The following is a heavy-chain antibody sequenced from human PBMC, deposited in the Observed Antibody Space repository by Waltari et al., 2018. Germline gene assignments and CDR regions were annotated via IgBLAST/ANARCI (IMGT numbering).Heavy chain of an antibody. CDR3: ARGTDPYGSGSYYDH. J-gene: IGHJ4*02. V-gene: IGHV1-18*01. D-gene: IGHD3-10*01. Sequence: QLVQSGAEVRKPGASVKVSCTASGFTFPTYGIHWVRQAPGQGLEGMGWISGSTGNTNYAQRLQGRVTMTTDTSTSTAYMALRSLTPDDTAVYYCARGTDPYGSGSYYDHWGQGTLVTVSS. CDR1: GFTFPTYG. CDR2: ISGSTGNT.